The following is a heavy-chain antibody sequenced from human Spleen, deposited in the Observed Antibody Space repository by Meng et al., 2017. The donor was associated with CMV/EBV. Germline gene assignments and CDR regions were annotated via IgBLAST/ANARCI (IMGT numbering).Heavy chain of an antibody. CDR1: GYIFTAYY. D-gene: IGHD7-27*01. CDR3: ARDRVITGESFGY. V-gene: IGHV1-2*02. Sequence: CQPSGYIFTAYYMHWVRQAPGQGLEWLGWINPNRSVTNYAQKFQGRVTMTRDTSISTGYMELSRLRSDDTAVYYCARDRVITGESFGYWGQGTLVTVSS. J-gene: IGHJ4*02. CDR2: INPNRSVT.